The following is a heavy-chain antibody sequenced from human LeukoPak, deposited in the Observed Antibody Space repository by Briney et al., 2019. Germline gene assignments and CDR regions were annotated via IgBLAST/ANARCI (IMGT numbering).Heavy chain of an antibody. V-gene: IGHV4-39*07. D-gene: IGHD6-19*01. CDR1: GGSTTSNYY. Sequence: SETLSLTCTVSGGSTTSNYYWGWIRQPPGKGLEWIGGIYYSGSTYYNPSLKSRVTMSVDTSKNQFSLKLSSVTAADTAVYYCARAAVAGPHYYYYYYMDVWGKGTTVTVSS. CDR3: ARAAVAGPHYYYYYYMDV. CDR2: IYYSGST. J-gene: IGHJ6*03.